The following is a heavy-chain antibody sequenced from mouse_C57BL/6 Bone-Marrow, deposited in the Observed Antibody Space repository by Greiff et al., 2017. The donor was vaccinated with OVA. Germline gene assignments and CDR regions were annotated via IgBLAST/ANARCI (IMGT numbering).Heavy chain of an antibody. CDR1: GFTFSSYG. CDR3: ARRPPWCAY. J-gene: IGHJ3*01. Sequence: EVKLVESGGDLVKPGGSLKLSCAASGFTFSSYGMSWVRQTPDKRLEWVATISSGGSYTYYPDSVKGRFTISRDNAKNTLYLQMSSLKSEDTAMYYCARRPPWCAYWGQGTLVTVSA. V-gene: IGHV5-6*01. CDR2: ISSGGSYT.